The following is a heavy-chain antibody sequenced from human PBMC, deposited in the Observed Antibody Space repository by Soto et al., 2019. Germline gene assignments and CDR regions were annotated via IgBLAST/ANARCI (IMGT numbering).Heavy chain of an antibody. Sequence: ASVKVSCKASGYTFTSYAMHWVRQAPGQRLEWMGWINAGNGNTKYSQKFQGRVTITRDTSASTAYMELSSLRSEDTAVYYCARERDWNYEYWFDPWGQGTLVTVSS. CDR1: GYTFTSYA. J-gene: IGHJ5*02. D-gene: IGHD1-7*01. CDR2: INAGNGNT. CDR3: ARERDWNYEYWFDP. V-gene: IGHV1-3*01.